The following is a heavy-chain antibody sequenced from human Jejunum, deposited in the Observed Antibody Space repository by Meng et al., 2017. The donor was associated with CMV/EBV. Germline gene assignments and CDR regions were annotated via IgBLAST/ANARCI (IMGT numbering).Heavy chain of an antibody. CDR2: LYTSGST. V-gene: IGHV4-61*02. J-gene: IGHJ4*02. Sequence: QVQLPESGPGLVKPSQTLSLTCAVSDGSISSGHYYWSWIRQPAGKGLEWIGRLYTSGSTTYNPSLKSRVTFSVDTSKNQFSLKLNSVTAADTAVYYCARDARGIAAAGVYWGQGTLVTVSS. CDR1: DGSISSGHYY. D-gene: IGHD6-13*01. CDR3: ARDARGIAAAGVY.